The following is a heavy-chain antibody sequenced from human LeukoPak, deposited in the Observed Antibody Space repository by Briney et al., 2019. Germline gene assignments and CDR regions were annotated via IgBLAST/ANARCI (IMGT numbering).Heavy chain of an antibody. CDR3: ASGHDPPKYSSSWYWAFDI. CDR1: GYTFTSYG. V-gene: IGHV1-18*01. J-gene: IGHJ3*02. CDR2: IGAYNGNT. D-gene: IGHD6-13*01. Sequence: ASVKVSCKASGYTFTSYGISWVRQAPGQGLEWMGWIGAYNGNTNYAQKLQGRVTMTTDTSTSTAYMELRSLRSDDTAVYYCASGHDPPKYSSSWYWAFDIWGRGTMVTVSS.